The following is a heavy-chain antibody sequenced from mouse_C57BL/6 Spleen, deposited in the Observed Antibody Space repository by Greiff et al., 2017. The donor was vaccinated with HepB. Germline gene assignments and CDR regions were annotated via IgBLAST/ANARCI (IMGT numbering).Heavy chain of an antibody. J-gene: IGHJ2*01. Sequence: QVQLKQPGAELVKPGASVKLSCKASGYTFTSYWMHWVKQRPGQGLEWIGMIHPNSGSTNYNEKFKSKATLTVDKSSSTAYMQLSSLTSEDSAVYYCARSRGSNSYYFDYWGQGTTLTVSS. CDR3: ARSRGSNSYYFDY. V-gene: IGHV1-64*01. CDR1: GYTFTSYW. D-gene: IGHD2-5*01. CDR2: IHPNSGST.